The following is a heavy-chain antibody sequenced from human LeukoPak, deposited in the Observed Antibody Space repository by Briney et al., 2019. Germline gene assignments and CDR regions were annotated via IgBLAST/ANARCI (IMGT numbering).Heavy chain of an antibody. CDR2: ISGSGGST. J-gene: IGHJ4*02. Sequence: GGSLRLSCAASGFTFSSYAMSWVRQAPGKGVEWVSAISGSGGSTYYADSVKGRFTISRDNSKNTLYLQMNSLRAEDTAVYYCAKCNVVVVAATLFNWGQGTLVTVSS. CDR3: AKCNVVVVAATLFN. V-gene: IGHV3-23*01. CDR1: GFTFSSYA. D-gene: IGHD2-15*01.